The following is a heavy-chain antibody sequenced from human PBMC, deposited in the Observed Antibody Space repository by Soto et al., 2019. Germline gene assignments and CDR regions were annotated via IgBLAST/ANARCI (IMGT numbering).Heavy chain of an antibody. CDR1: GFTFSSYA. Sequence: QVQLVESGGGAVQPGRSLRLSCAASGFTFSSYAMHWVRQAPGKGLEWVAVISYDGSNKYYADSVKGRFTISRDNSKNTLYLQMNSLRAEDTAVYYCARGGARRSTHWFDPWGQGTLVTVSS. CDR2: ISYDGSNK. CDR3: ARGGARRSTHWFDP. V-gene: IGHV3-30-3*01. J-gene: IGHJ5*02. D-gene: IGHD6-13*01.